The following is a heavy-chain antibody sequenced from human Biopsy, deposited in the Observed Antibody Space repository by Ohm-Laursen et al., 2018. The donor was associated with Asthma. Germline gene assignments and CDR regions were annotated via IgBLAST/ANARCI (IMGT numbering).Heavy chain of an antibody. CDR2: TIPIFGTA. Sequence: SVKASCKASGGTFSSYAISWVRQAPGQGLEWMGGTIPIFGTANYAQKFQGRVTITADESTSTAYMELSSLRSEDTAVYYCARSSHINWGGYFDYWGQGTLVTVSS. J-gene: IGHJ4*02. CDR1: GGTFSSYA. V-gene: IGHV1-69*13. D-gene: IGHD7-27*01. CDR3: ARSSHINWGGYFDY.